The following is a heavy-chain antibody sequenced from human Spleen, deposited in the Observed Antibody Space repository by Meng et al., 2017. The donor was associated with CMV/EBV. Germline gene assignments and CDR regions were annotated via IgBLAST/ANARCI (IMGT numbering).Heavy chain of an antibody. Sequence: ASVKVSCKASGYTFTGSYMHWVRQAPGQGLEWMGWINPNSDATKYAHNFQGRVTMTRDTSISTAYMELRRLRSDDTAVYYCARGLISSRGYRGDAFDIWGQGTMVTVSS. D-gene: IGHD3-22*01. V-gene: IGHV1-2*02. J-gene: IGHJ3*02. CDR2: INPNSDAT. CDR3: ARGLISSRGYRGDAFDI. CDR1: GYTFTGSY.